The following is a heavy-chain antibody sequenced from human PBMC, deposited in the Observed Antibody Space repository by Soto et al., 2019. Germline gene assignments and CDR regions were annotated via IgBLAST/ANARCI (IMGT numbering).Heavy chain of an antibody. CDR3: ARDSLHTSPSDTLDV. CDR1: GFSFTSYT. V-gene: IGHV3-21*01. J-gene: IGHJ3*01. CDR2: ITGSSTYI. Sequence: GGSLRLSCAASGFSFTSYTMNWVRQAPGRGLEWVSSITGSSTYIYYADSVRGQFTVSRDNARDSLFLQMNSLRAEDTAVYYCARDSLHTSPSDTLDVWGRGTLVTVSS.